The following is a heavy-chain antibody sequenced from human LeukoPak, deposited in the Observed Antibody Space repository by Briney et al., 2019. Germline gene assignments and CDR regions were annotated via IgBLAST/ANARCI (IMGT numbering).Heavy chain of an antibody. J-gene: IGHJ4*02. V-gene: IGHV4-34*01. CDR2: INHSGST. CDR3: ARGQLHGDYSNY. Sequence: SETLSLTCAVYGGSFSGYYWSWIRQPPGKGLEWIGEINHSGSTNYNPSLKSRVTISVDTSKNQFSLKLSSVTAADTAVYYCARGQLHGDYSNYRGQGTLVTVSP. D-gene: IGHD4-17*01. CDR1: GGSFSGYY.